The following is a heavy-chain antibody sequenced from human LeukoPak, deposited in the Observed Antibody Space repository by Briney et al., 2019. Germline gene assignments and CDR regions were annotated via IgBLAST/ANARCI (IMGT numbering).Heavy chain of an antibody. CDR2: INHSGST. CDR3: AGLVGRYSSGLYYYYFDY. J-gene: IGHJ4*02. D-gene: IGHD3-22*01. V-gene: IGHV4-34*01. CDR1: GGSFSGYY. Sequence: SETLSLTCAVYGGSFSGYYWSWIRQPPGKGLEWIGEINHSGSTNYNPSLKSRVAISIDKSKNQFFLNLSSVTAADTAVYYCAGLVGRYSSGLYYYYFDYWGQGTLVTVSS.